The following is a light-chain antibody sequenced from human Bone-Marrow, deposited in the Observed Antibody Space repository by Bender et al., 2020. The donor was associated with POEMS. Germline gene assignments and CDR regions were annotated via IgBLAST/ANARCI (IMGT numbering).Light chain of an antibody. CDR2: KDT. J-gene: IGLJ3*02. CDR1: ALTTKY. V-gene: IGLV3-16*01. Sequence: SYELTQPPSVSVSPGQMATITCSGEALTTKYGHWYQQKPGQFPVLVMFKDTERPSGIPERFSGSSSGTIVTLTISGVQAEDEADYYCQSADSSGTWVFGGGTKLTVL. CDR3: QSADSSGTWV.